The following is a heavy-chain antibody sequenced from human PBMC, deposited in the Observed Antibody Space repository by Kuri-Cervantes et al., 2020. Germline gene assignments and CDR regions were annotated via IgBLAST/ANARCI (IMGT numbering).Heavy chain of an antibody. CDR2: ISYDGSNK. V-gene: IGHV3-30*03. D-gene: IGHD3-3*01. CDR3: ARDLSYYDFWSGYYVLDY. J-gene: IGHJ4*02. Sequence: GGSLRLSCAASGFTFSSYGMHWVRQAPGKGLEWVAVISYDGSNKYYADSVKGRFTISRDNSKNTLYLQMNSLRAEDTAVYYCARDLSYYDFWSGYYVLDYWGQGTLVTVSS. CDR1: GFTFSSYG.